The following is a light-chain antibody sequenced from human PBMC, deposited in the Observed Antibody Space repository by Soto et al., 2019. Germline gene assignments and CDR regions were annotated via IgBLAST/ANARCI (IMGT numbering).Light chain of an antibody. CDR1: QSISNY. CDR2: AVS. Sequence: DIQMTQSPSSLSASVGDRVTITCRASQSISNYLNWYQQKPGKAPKLLIHAVSNLQSGVPSRFSGSGSGTDFSLYISSLQPEDFATYYCQQSYSTPPTFGGGTKVEIK. J-gene: IGKJ4*01. V-gene: IGKV1-39*01. CDR3: QQSYSTPPT.